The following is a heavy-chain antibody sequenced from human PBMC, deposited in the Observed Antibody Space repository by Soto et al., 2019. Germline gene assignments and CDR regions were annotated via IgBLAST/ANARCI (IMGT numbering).Heavy chain of an antibody. Sequence: PWESLTIYCTSAGGSFTRYWISWVRQMPGKGLEWMGRIDPSDSYTNYSPSFQGHVTISADKSISTAYLQWSSLKASDTAMYYCARQTGYGDDPIGWGQGTLVTVPS. CDR2: IDPSDSYT. J-gene: IGHJ4*02. V-gene: IGHV5-10-1*01. D-gene: IGHD4-17*01. CDR3: ARQTGYGDDPIG. CDR1: GGSFTRYW.